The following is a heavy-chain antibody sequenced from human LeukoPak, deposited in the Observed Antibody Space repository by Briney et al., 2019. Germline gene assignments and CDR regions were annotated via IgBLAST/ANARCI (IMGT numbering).Heavy chain of an antibody. V-gene: IGHV1-2*02. CDR1: GYTFTGYY. D-gene: IGHD3-22*01. J-gene: IGHJ4*02. Sequence: ASVTVSCKASGYTFTGYYMHWVRQAPGQGLEWMGWINPNSGVTNYAQKFQGRVTMTRDTSISTAYMELSSLRSDDTAVYYCARGGGYYDSSGSFDYWGQGTLVTVSS. CDR2: INPNSGVT. CDR3: ARGGGYYDSSGSFDY.